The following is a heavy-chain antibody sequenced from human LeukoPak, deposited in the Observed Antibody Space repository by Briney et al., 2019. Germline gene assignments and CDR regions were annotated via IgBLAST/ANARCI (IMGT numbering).Heavy chain of an antibody. Sequence: ASVKVSCKASGGTFSSYAISWVRQAPGQGLEWMGRIIPILGIANCAQKFQGRVTITADKSTSTAYMELSSLRSEDTAVYYCARAIRYCSGGSCYRGPTSLFDYWGQGTLVTVSS. D-gene: IGHD2-15*01. CDR3: ARAIRYCSGGSCYRGPTSLFDY. CDR2: IIPILGIA. CDR1: GGTFSSYA. V-gene: IGHV1-69*04. J-gene: IGHJ4*02.